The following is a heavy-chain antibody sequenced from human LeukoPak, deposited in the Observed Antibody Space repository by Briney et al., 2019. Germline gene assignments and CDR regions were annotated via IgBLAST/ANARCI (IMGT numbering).Heavy chain of an antibody. CDR1: GDSVSSNSTA. CDR3: ARATPHYNGSGKRHGMDV. CDR2: TYYRSKWYN. V-gene: IGHV6-1*01. D-gene: IGHD3-10*01. J-gene: IGHJ6*02. Sequence: SQTLSLTCAISGDSVSSNSTAWNWIRQSPSRGLEWLGRTYYRSKWYNDYAVSVKSRITINPDTSKNQFSLQLNSVTPEDTAVYYCARATPHYNGSGKRHGMDVWGQGTTVTVSS.